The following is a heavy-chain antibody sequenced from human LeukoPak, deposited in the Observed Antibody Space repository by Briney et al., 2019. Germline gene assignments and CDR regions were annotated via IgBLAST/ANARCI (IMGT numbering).Heavy chain of an antibody. CDR1: GGSFSGYY. D-gene: IGHD6-13*01. CDR3: ARGALHSSWYVY. CDR2: INHSGST. Sequence: SETLSLTCAVYGGSFSGYYWSWIRQPPGKGLEWIGEINHSGSTNYNPSLKSRVTISVDTSKNQFSLKLSSVTAADTAVYYCARGALHSSWYVYWGQGTLVTVSS. V-gene: IGHV4-34*01. J-gene: IGHJ4*02.